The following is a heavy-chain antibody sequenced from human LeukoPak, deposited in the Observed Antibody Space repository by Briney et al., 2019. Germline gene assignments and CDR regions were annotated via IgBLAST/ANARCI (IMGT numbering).Heavy chain of an antibody. D-gene: IGHD2-2*01. CDR1: GDSVSSNSVT. CDR2: TYYRSKWYN. CDR3: ARRLTQYDCFNP. Sequence: SQTLSLTCAISGDSVSSNSVTWNWIRQSPSRGLEWLGRTYYRSKWYNDYAVSVRGRITVNPDTSKNQFSLHLNSVTPEDMAVYYCARRLTQYDCFNPWGQGILVTVSS. V-gene: IGHV6-1*01. J-gene: IGHJ5*02.